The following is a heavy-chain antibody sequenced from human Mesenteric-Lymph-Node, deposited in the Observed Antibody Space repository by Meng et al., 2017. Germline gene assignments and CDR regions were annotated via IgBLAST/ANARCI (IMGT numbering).Heavy chain of an antibody. J-gene: IGHJ4*02. CDR1: GFTFSSYS. CDR3: ARDGRASHDY. CDR2: ISSSSSYI. D-gene: IGHD1-26*01. V-gene: IGHV3-21*01. Sequence: GESLKISCAASGFTFSSYSMNWVRQAPGKGLEWVSSISSSSSYIYYADSVKGRFTISRDDAKNSLYLEMESLRAEDTALYYCARDGRASHDYWGLGTLVTVSS.